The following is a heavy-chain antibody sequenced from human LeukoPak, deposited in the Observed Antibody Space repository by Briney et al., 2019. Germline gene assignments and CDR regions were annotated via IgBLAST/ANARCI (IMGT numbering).Heavy chain of an antibody. CDR2: ISSSSSYI. CDR1: GFTFSSYS. J-gene: IGHJ4*02. Sequence: GGSLRLSCAASGFTFSSYSMNWVRQAPGKGLEWVSSISSSSSYIYYADSVKGRSTISRDNAKNSLYLQMNSLRAEDTAVYYCARVIKGGFLEWRSPSDYWGQGTLVTVSS. D-gene: IGHD3-3*01. V-gene: IGHV3-21*01. CDR3: ARVIKGGFLEWRSPSDY.